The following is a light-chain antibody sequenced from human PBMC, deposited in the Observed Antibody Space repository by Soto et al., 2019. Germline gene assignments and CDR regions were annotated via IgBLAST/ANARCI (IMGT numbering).Light chain of an antibody. J-gene: IGKJ5*01. CDR2: GAS. CDR1: QSVSSN. CDR3: QQYGSSLIT. V-gene: IGKV3-15*01. Sequence: EIVMTQSPATLSVSPGERATLSCRASQSVSSNLAWYQQKPGQAPRLLIYGASTRATGIPARFSGSGSGTEFTLTISRLEPEDFAVYYCQQYGSSLITFGQGTRLEIK.